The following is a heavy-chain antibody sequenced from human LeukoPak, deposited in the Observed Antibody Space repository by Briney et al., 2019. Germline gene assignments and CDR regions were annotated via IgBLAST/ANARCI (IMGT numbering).Heavy chain of an antibody. V-gene: IGHV3-23*01. J-gene: IGHJ6*01. D-gene: IGHD1-26*01. CDR3: AKMKGHPLPKYYMDV. CDR2: ISGSGDNT. Sequence: GGPLTLLCAASGLTYSGFAMLWARRSPGKGLEWVSGISGSGDNTLYADSVKGRFTISRDNSKNTLYLEMNSLRAEDTAIYYCAKMKGHPLPKYYMDVWGQGTTVTVSS. CDR1: GLTYSGFA.